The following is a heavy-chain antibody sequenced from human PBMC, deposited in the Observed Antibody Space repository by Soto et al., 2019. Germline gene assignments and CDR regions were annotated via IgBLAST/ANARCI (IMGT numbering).Heavy chain of an antibody. Sequence: SQTLSLTCVISGDSVSSNSAAWNWIRQSPSRDLEWLGRTYYRSKWYNDYAVSVKSRITINPDTSKNQFSLQLNSVTPEDTAVYYCANSGSYSGAFDIWGQGTMVTVSS. J-gene: IGHJ3*02. CDR2: TYYRSKWYN. D-gene: IGHD1-26*01. CDR3: ANSGSYSGAFDI. CDR1: GDSVSSNSAA. V-gene: IGHV6-1*01.